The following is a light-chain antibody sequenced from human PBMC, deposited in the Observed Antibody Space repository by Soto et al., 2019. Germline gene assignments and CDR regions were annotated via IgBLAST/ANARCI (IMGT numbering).Light chain of an antibody. J-gene: IGLJ1*01. CDR1: SSSIGAGYH. CDR3: QSYDDSLSTYV. Sequence: VLTQPPSVSGAPGQRVTISCTGSSSSIGAGYHVHWYQQLPGAAPKLLISVNNNRPSGVPDRFSGSRSGTSASLAIAGLQAEDEADYYCQSYDDSLSTYVFGTGTKVTVL. V-gene: IGLV1-40*01. CDR2: VNN.